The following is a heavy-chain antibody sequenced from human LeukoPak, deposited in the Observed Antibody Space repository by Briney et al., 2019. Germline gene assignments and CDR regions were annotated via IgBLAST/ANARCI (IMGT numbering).Heavy chain of an antibody. Sequence: GGSLRLSCAASGFTFSDYGMLWVRQAPGKGLEWVAFIWFDGSNKRYADSVQGRFTMSRDNSKNTLYLQMNSLRAEDTAVYYCAGSIKKGYGDYIDYWGQGTLVTVSS. CDR3: AGSIKKGYGDYIDY. CDR1: GFTFSDYG. V-gene: IGHV3-33*01. CDR2: IWFDGSNK. D-gene: IGHD4-17*01. J-gene: IGHJ4*02.